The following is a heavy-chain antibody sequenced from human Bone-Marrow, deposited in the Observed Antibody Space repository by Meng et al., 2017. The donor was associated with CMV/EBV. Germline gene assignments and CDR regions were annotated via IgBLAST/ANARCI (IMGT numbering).Heavy chain of an antibody. CDR2: THTSGNT. Sequence: QVQLQGSGPGLGKPSQILSLTCTVSGGSISSGSYYWNWIRQPAGKGLEWIGRTHTSGNTNYNPSLKSRVTISVDTSKNQLSLKVTSVTAADTAVYYCARGDRVELEPFDYWGRGILVTVSS. CDR1: GGSISSGSYY. V-gene: IGHV4-61*02. CDR3: ARGDRVELEPFDY. D-gene: IGHD1-1*01. J-gene: IGHJ4*02.